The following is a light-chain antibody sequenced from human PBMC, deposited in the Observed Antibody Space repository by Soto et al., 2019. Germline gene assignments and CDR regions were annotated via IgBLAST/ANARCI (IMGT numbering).Light chain of an antibody. CDR1: SGHSSYA. V-gene: IGLV4-69*01. CDR2: LNSDGSH. J-gene: IGLJ2*01. CDR3: QTWGTGIQV. Sequence: QLVLTQSPSASASLGASVKLTCTLSSGHSSYAIAWHQQQPEKGPRYLMKLNSDGSHSKGDGIPDRFSGSSSGADRFLTISSLQSEDEADYYCQTWGTGIQVFGGGTQVTVL.